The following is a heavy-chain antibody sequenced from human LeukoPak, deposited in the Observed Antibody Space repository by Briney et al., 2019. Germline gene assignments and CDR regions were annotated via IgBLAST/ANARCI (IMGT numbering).Heavy chain of an antibody. CDR1: GYTFTDYY. D-gene: IGHD2-2*01. V-gene: IGHV1-2*02. CDR2: INTNSAGT. CDR3: ARRYCSSTSCYYFDY. J-gene: IGHJ4*02. Sequence: ASVKVSFTASGYTFTDYYMHWVRQAPGQGLEWMGWINTNSAGTNYAQNFQGRVTMTRDTSINTAYMELTRLRSVDTAVYYCARRYCSSTSCYYFDYWGQGTLVTVSS.